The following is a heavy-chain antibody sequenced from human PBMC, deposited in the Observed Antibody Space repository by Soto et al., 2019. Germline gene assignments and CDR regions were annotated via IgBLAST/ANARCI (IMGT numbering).Heavy chain of an antibody. CDR3: ARNWNYQKSDY. CDR2: ISAYNGNT. D-gene: IGHD1-7*01. Sequence: ASVKVSCKASGYTFTSYGISWVRQAPGQGLEWMGWISAYNGNTNYAQKFQGRVTMTKNTSISTAYMELSSLRSEDTAVYYCARNWNYQKSDYWGQGTLVTVSS. CDR1: GYTFTSYG. J-gene: IGHJ4*02. V-gene: IGHV1-18*01.